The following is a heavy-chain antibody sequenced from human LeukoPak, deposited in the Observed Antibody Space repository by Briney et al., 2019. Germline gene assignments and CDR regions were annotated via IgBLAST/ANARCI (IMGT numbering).Heavy chain of an antibody. J-gene: IGHJ4*02. D-gene: IGHD6-19*01. V-gene: IGHV4-59*08. CDR1: GGTISSYY. CDR2: IHYSGST. Sequence: SETLSLTCTVSGGTISSYYWNWIRQPPGKGLEWIGYIHYSGSTKYNPSLKSRVTISVDTSKNQFSLKLSTVTAADTAVYYCARWYSSGWAFDYWGQGTLVTVSS. CDR3: ARWYSSGWAFDY.